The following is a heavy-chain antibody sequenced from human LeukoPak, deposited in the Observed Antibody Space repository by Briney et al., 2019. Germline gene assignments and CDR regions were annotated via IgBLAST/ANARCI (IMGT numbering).Heavy chain of an antibody. Sequence: GGSLRLSCAASGFTFSNAWMSWVRQAPGKGVEWVGRIKSKTDGGTTDYAAPVKGRFTISRDESKNKLYQKRNSLKTEDTAVYYCTTPSPYGSGSWGQGTLVTVSS. D-gene: IGHD3-10*01. V-gene: IGHV3-15*01. CDR1: GFTFSNAW. J-gene: IGHJ4*02. CDR2: IKSKTDGGTT. CDR3: TTPSPYGSGS.